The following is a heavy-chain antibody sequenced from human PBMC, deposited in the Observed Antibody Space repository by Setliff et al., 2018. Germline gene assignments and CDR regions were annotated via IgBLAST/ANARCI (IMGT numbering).Heavy chain of an antibody. V-gene: IGHV4-30-4*08. CDR1: GGSISSGDYY. CDR3: ARVMGGSYGFSWFDP. Sequence: SETLSLTCTVSGGSISSGDYYWSWIRLPPGKGLEWIGYIYYSGSTYYNPSLKSRVTISVDTSKNQFSLKLSSVTAADTAVYYCARVMGGSYGFSWFDPGGQGTLVTVSS. J-gene: IGHJ5*02. CDR2: IYYSGST. D-gene: IGHD1-26*01.